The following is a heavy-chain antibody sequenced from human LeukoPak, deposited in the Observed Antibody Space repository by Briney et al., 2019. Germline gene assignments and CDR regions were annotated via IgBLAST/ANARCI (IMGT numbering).Heavy chain of an antibody. V-gene: IGHV3-30*18. CDR3: AKDVEMATTLGFDY. CDR1: GFTFSSCG. CDR2: ISYDGSNK. Sequence: GVSLRLSCAASGFTFSSCGMHWVRQAPGKGLEWVAVISYDGSNKYYADSVKGRFAISRDNSKNTLYLQMNSLRAEDAAVYYCAKDVEMATTLGFDYWGQGTLVTVSS. D-gene: IGHD5-24*01. J-gene: IGHJ4*02.